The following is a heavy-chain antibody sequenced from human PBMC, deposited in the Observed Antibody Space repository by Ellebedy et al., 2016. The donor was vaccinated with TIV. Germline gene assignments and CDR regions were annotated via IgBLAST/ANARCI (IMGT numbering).Heavy chain of an antibody. V-gene: IGHV1-58*01. CDR3: AADSLMGPSASWYFDL. D-gene: IGHD5-24*01. CDR2: IVVGSGNP. CDR1: GFTFTKSA. Sequence: AASVKVSCKASGFTFTKSAVQWVRQARGQRLEWIGWIVVGSGNPHYAQKFQERVTITRDMSTSTAYMELSSLRSEDTAVYYCAADSLMGPSASWYFDLWGRGTLVTVSS. J-gene: IGHJ2*01.